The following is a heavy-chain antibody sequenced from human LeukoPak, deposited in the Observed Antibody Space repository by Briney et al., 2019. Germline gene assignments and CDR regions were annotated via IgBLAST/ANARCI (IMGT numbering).Heavy chain of an antibody. CDR1: GDSISSRNW. CDR2: ILHSGST. V-gene: IGHV4-4*02. D-gene: IGHD2-21*02. J-gene: IGHJ3*02. Sequence: PSETLSLTCAVSGDSISSRNWWRWVRQPPEKGLEWIGEILHSGSTNYNPSLKSRVTISVDKSRNLFSLNLSSVTAADTAVYYCARASVVVTADPDVFDMWGQGTLVTVSS. CDR3: ARASVVVTADPDVFDM.